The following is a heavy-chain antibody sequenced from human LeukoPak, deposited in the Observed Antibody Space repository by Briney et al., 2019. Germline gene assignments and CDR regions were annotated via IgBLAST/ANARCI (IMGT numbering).Heavy chain of an antibody. J-gene: IGHJ4*02. Sequence: SETLSLTCTVSGGSISGNLWSWIRQPAGKGLEWIGRIYPSGAANYSPSLKSRVTMSVGTSKNHFSLGLSSVTAADTAVYYCARHHTAGGYSYDYWGQGTLVTVSS. CDR3: ARHHTAGGYSYDY. D-gene: IGHD5-18*01. V-gene: IGHV4-4*07. CDR1: GGSISGNL. CDR2: IYPSGAA.